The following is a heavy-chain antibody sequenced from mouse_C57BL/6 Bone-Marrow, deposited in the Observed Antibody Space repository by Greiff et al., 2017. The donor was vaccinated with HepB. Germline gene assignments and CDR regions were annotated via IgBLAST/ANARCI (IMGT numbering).Heavy chain of an antibody. CDR2: ISSGGDYI. CDR3: TREVPYDYGSRWYFDD. CDR1: GFTFSSYA. V-gene: IGHV5-9-1*02. J-gene: IGHJ1*03. Sequence: EVQGVESGEGLVKPGGSLKLSCAASGFTFSSYAMSWVRQTPEKRLEWVAYISSGGDYIYYADTVKGRFTISRDTTRNTLYLQMSSLKSEDTAMYYCTREVPYDYGSRWYFDDWGTGTTVTVSS. D-gene: IGHD1-1*01.